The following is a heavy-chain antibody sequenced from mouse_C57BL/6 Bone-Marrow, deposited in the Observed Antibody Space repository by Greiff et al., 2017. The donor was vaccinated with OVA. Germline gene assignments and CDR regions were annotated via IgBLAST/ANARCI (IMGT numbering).Heavy chain of an antibody. CDR1: GYTFTSYW. J-gene: IGHJ3*01. CDR2: IDPSDSYT. V-gene: IGHV1-69*01. Sequence: QVQLQQSGAELVMPGASVKLSCKASGYTFTSYWMHWVKQRPGQGLEWIGEIDPSDSYTNYNQTFKGKSTLTVDKSSSTAYMQLSSLTSEDSAVYYCASRAYWGQGTLVTVSA. CDR3: ASRAY.